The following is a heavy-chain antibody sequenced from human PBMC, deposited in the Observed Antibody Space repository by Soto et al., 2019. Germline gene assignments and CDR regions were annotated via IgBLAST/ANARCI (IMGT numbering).Heavy chain of an antibody. CDR2: ISSNGGST. Sequence: GGSLRLSCSASGFTFSSYAMHWVRQAPGKGLEYVSAISSNGGSTYYADSVKGRFTISRDNSKNTLYLQMSSLRAEDTAVYYCVRPYYDFWSGYYNYFDYWGQGTLVTVSS. CDR1: GFTFSSYA. CDR3: VRPYYDFWSGYYNYFDY. D-gene: IGHD3-3*01. J-gene: IGHJ4*02. V-gene: IGHV3-64D*08.